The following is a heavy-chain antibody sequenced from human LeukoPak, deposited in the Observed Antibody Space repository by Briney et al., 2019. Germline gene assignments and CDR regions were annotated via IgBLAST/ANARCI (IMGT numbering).Heavy chain of an antibody. J-gene: IGHJ4*02. CDR2: IYPDDSNT. Sequence: ESLKISCKGSGYKFTNYWIVWVRQMPGKGLEWMGIIYPDDSNTRYSPSFQGQVTISVDKSFSTAYLQWNSLKASDTAMYYCALQPGYCSSASCSHFDFWGQGTLVTVSS. CDR1: GYKFTNYW. V-gene: IGHV5-51*01. D-gene: IGHD2-2*01. CDR3: ALQPGYCSSASCSHFDF.